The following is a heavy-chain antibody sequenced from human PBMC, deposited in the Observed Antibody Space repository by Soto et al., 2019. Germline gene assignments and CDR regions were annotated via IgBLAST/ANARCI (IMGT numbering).Heavy chain of an antibody. CDR3: AKRGGYAISFYDS. V-gene: IGHV3-23*01. Sequence: KLLESGGQLIQPGGSLRLSCAGTGFNFGGYAMSWVRQAPGKGLEWVSTLSGDGSRAYYADSVRGRFTVSRDNSKSTLYLRMNSPRADDTAIYYCAKRGGYAISFYDSWGQGTLVTVSS. CDR2: LSGDGSRA. D-gene: IGHD3-16*01. CDR1: GFNFGGYA. J-gene: IGHJ4*02.